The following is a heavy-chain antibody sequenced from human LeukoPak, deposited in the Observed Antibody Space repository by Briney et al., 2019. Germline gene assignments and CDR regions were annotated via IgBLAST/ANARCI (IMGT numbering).Heavy chain of an antibody. CDR2: ISAYNGNT. V-gene: IGHV1-18*01. J-gene: IGHJ4*02. Sequence: GASVKVSCKASGYTFTSYGISWVRQAPGQGLEWMGWISAYNGNTNYAQKLQGRVTMTTDTSTSTAYMELRSLRSDDTAVYYCARDQLGIWSSAPKTFAYWGQGTLVTVSS. CDR1: GYTFTSYG. D-gene: IGHD3-3*01. CDR3: ARDQLGIWSSAPKTFAY.